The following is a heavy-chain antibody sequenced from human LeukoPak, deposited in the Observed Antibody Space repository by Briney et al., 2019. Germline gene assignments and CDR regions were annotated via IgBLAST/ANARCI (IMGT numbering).Heavy chain of an antibody. CDR2: LYHGGST. V-gene: IGHV3-53*01. Sequence: GGSLRLSCAASGFTVSTNYMSWVRQAPGKGLEWVSVLYHGGSTYYADSVKGRFTISRDNSNNTLYLQMNSLRAEDTAVYYCAKESGYSSGWYDHWGQGTLVTVSS. J-gene: IGHJ5*02. D-gene: IGHD6-19*01. CDR1: GFTVSTNY. CDR3: AKESGYSSGWYDH.